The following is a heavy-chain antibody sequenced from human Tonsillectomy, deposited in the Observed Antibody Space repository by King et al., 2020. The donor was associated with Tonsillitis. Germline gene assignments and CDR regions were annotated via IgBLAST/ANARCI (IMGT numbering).Heavy chain of an antibody. CDR2: IKSKTDGGTT. CDR1: GFTFSNAW. D-gene: IGHD3-10*01. J-gene: IGHJ4*02. CDR3: TTDLEWFGELLNYFDY. Sequence: VQLVESGGGLVKPGGSLRLSCAASGFTFSNAWMSWVRQAPGKGLEWVGRIKSKTDGGTTDYAATVKGRFTISRDDSKNTLYLQMNSLKTADTAVYYCTTDLEWFGELLNYFDYWGQGTLVTVSS. V-gene: IGHV3-15*01.